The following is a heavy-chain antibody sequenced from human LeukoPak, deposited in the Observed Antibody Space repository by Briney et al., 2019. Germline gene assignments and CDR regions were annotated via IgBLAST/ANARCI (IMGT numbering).Heavy chain of an antibody. CDR3: ATATESAFDI. CDR2: IRYDGSNK. J-gene: IGHJ3*02. CDR1: GFTFSRYG. V-gene: IGHV3-30*02. Sequence: PGGSLRLSCAASGFTFSRYGMHWVRQAPGKGLEWVTFIRYDGSNKYYADSVKGRFTISRDNSENTLYLQMNSLRAEDTAVYYCATATESAFDIWGQGTMVTVSS.